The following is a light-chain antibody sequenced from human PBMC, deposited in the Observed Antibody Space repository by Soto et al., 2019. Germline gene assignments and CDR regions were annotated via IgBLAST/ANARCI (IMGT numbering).Light chain of an antibody. CDR3: CSYAGSSTFDVV. Sequence: QSALTQPASVSGCPGQSITISCTGTSSDVGSYNLDSWYQQHPGKAPKLMIYEVSKRPSGVSNRFSGSKSGNTASLTISGLQAEDEADYYCCSYAGSSTFDVVFGGGTKVTVL. CDR2: EVS. J-gene: IGLJ2*01. CDR1: SSDVGSYNL. V-gene: IGLV2-23*02.